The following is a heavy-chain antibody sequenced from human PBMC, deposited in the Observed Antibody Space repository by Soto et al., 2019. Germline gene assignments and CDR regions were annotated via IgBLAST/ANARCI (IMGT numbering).Heavy chain of an antibody. CDR2: INPSGGST. J-gene: IGHJ6*02. CDR1: GYTFTSYY. D-gene: IGHD1-7*01. CDR3: AREVRTGTTPFYGMDV. Sequence: ASLKVSCKASGYTFTSYYMHWVRQAPGQGLEWMGIINPSGGSTSYAQKFQGRVTMTRDTSTSTVYMELSSLRSEDTAVYYCAREVRTGTTPFYGMDVWGQGTTVTVSS. V-gene: IGHV1-46*01.